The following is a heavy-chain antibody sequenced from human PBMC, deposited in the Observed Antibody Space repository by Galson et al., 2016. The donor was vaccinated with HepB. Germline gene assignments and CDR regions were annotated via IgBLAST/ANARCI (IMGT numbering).Heavy chain of an antibody. CDR1: GGSISSADYY. Sequence: TLSLTCTVSGGSISSADYYWSWIRQPPGKGLEWIGYIYDIGGTYYNPSLQSRVSLSKHPSRNQFSLKLSSVTAADTAVYYCARGRYCSGVTCYSSSAFRYFDLWGRGTLVTVSS. V-gene: IGHV4-30-4*01. D-gene: IGHD2-15*01. J-gene: IGHJ2*01. CDR2: IYDIGGT. CDR3: ARGRYCSGVTCYSSSAFRYFDL.